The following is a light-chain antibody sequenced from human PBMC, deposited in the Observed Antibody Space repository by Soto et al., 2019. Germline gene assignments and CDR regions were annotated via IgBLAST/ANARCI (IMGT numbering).Light chain of an antibody. CDR2: AAS. CDR3: QHYNSYGT. J-gene: IGKJ1*01. V-gene: IGKV1-39*01. Sequence: DIQMTQSPSSLAASVGDRVTITCRASQSISSYLNWYQQKPGKAPKLLIYAASSLQSGVPSRFSGSGSGTEFTLTISSLQPDDFATYYCQHYNSYGTFGQGTTVDIK. CDR1: QSISSY.